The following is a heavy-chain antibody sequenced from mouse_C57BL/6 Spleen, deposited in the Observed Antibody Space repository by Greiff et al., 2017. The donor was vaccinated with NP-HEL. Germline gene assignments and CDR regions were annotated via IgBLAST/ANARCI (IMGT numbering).Heavy chain of an antibody. D-gene: IGHD1-1*02. J-gene: IGHJ4*01. CDR2: IDPSDSYT. V-gene: IGHV1-50*01. Sequence: QVQLQQPGAELVKPGASVKLSCKASGYTFTSYWMQWVKQRPGQGLEWIGEIDPSDSYTNYNQKFKGKATLTVDTSSSTAYMQLSSLTSEDSAVYYCARLWSGAMDYWGQGTSVTVSS. CDR1: GYTFTSYW. CDR3: ARLWSGAMDY.